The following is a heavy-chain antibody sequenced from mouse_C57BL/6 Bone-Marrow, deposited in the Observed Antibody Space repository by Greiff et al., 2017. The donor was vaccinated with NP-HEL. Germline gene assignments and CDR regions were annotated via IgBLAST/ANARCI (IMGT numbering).Heavy chain of an antibody. CDR1: GFTFSDYG. CDR3: ARWGYDYDGDYYAMDY. J-gene: IGHJ4*01. CDR2: ISSGSSTI. Sequence: EVKLMESGGGLVKPGGSLKLSCAASGFTFSDYGMHWVRQAPEKGLEWVAYISSGSSTIYYADTVKGRFTISRDNAKNTLFLQMTSLRSEDTAMYYCARWGYDYDGDYYAMDYWGQGTSVTVSS. D-gene: IGHD2-4*01. V-gene: IGHV5-17*01.